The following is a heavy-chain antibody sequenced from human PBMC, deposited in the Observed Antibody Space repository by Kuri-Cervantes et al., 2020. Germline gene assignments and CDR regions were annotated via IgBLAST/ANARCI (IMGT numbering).Heavy chain of an antibody. CDR2: ISAYNGNT. Sequence: ASVKVSCKASGYTFTSYGISWVRQAPGQGLEWMGWISAYNGNTNYAQKLQGRVTMTTDTSTSTAYMELRSLRSDDTAVYYCARDRRLVTPIDAFDIWGQGTMVTVSS. J-gene: IGHJ3*02. CDR3: ARDRRLVTPIDAFDI. D-gene: IGHD3-9*01. V-gene: IGHV1-18*01. CDR1: GYTFTSYG.